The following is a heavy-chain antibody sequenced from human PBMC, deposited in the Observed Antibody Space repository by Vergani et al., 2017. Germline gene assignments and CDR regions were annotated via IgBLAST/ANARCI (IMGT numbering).Heavy chain of an antibody. V-gene: IGHV4-59*01. CDR2: IYYSGST. D-gene: IGHD3-10*01. CDR1: GGSISSYY. CDR3: ARGVRYYYGWGSYLERIYYYYYMDV. J-gene: IGHJ6*03. Sequence: QVQLQESGPGLVKPSETLSLTCTVSGGSISSYYWSWIRQPPGKGLEWIGYIYYSGSTNYNPSLKSRVTISVDTSKNQFSLKLSSVTAADTAVYYCARGVRYYYGWGSYLERIYYYYYMDVWGKGP.